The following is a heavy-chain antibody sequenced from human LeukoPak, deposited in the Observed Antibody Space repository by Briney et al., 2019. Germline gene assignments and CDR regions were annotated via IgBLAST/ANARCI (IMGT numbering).Heavy chain of an antibody. D-gene: IGHD6-13*01. CDR3: ARSVIYSSSWYEDY. J-gene: IGHJ4*02. CDR2: MYYSGNT. V-gene: IGHV4-39*07. Sequence: SETLSLTCSVSGGSITSDTYYWGWIRQPPGKGLEWIGTMYYSGNTDYNPSFKSRITISVDTSKNQFSLKLSSVTAADTAVYYCARSVIYSSSWYEDYWGQGTQVTVSS. CDR1: GGSITSDTYY.